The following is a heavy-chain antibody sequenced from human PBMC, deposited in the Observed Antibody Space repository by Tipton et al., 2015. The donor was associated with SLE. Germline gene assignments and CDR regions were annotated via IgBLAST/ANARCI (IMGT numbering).Heavy chain of an antibody. CDR1: GFTFSNYA. D-gene: IGHD3-10*01. CDR2: ISADGGGT. V-gene: IGHV3-64*02. CDR3: ARARGPLDY. Sequence: SLRLSCAASGFTFSNYAMHWVRQAPGKGLQYVAAISADGGGTFYADSVKGRFTISRDNSKNTLYLQMGGLRGEDMAVYYCARARGPLDYWGQGTQVTVSS. J-gene: IGHJ4*02.